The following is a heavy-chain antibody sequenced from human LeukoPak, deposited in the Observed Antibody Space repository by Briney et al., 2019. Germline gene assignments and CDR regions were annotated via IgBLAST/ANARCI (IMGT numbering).Heavy chain of an antibody. CDR1: GGSISSSSYY. V-gene: IGHV4-39*01. D-gene: IGHD6-6*01. CDR2: IYYSGST. CDR3: ARPRSRYRRSSSFDY. Sequence: SSETVSLTCTVSGGSISSSSYYWAWIRQPPGKGLERFGSIYYSGSTYYNPFLKSRVTISVDTSKNKFSLKLSSVTGADTAVYYCARPRSRYRRSSSFDYWGQRTLVTVSS. J-gene: IGHJ4*02.